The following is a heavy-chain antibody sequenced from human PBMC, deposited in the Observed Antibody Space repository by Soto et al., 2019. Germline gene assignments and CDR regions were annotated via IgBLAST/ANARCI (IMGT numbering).Heavy chain of an antibody. Sequence: WRSLRLSCAASVFTFGTTDMSWARQAPGEGLEWVSTIDGSGGITYYADSVKGRFTISRDNSRNTVYLQMNSLRGDDTALYYCVKNSGWFNTWGQGALVTVSS. CDR2: IDGSGGIT. D-gene: IGHD3-10*01. CDR3: VKNSGWFNT. J-gene: IGHJ5*02. CDR1: VFTFGTTD. V-gene: IGHV3-23*01.